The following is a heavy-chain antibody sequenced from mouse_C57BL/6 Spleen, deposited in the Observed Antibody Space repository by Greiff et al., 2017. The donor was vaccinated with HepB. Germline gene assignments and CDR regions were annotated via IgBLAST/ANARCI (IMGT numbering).Heavy chain of an antibody. CDR2: ISYDGSN. D-gene: IGHD2-5*01. CDR3: ARVYYSNYGLDWYFDV. CDR1: GYSITSGYY. J-gene: IGHJ1*03. V-gene: IGHV3-6*01. Sequence: EVHLVESGPGLVKPSQSLSLTCSVTGYSITSGYYWNWIRQFPGNKLEWMGYISYDGSNNYNPSLKNRISITRDTSKNQFFLKLNSVTTEDTATYYCARVYYSNYGLDWYFDVWGTGTTVTVSS.